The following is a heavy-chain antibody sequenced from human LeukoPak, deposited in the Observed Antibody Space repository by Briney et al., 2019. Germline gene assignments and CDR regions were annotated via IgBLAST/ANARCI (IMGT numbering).Heavy chain of an antibody. CDR2: IKQDGSEK. CDR1: GFTFSSYW. J-gene: IGHJ3*02. D-gene: IGHD6-13*01. CDR3: ARDIAAAVDVNDAFDI. V-gene: IGHV3-7*01. Sequence: PGGSLRLSCAASGFTFSSYWMSWVRQAPGKGLEWVANIKQDGSEKYYVDSVKGRFTISRDNAKNSLYLQMNSLRAEDTAVYYCARDIAAAVDVNDAFDIWGQGTMVTVSS.